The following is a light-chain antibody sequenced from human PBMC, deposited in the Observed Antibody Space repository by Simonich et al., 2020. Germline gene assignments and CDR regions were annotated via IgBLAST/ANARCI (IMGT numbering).Light chain of an antibody. CDR2: LGS. Sequence: DIVMTQTPLSLSVTPGQPASIPCKSSQSLLHSDGKTYLYWYLQKPGQSPQILIFLGSNRAPGVPDRFSCSGSGTDFTLKISRVEAEDVGVYSCMQSIQLHITFGQGTRLEIK. V-gene: IGKV2-28*01. J-gene: IGKJ5*01. CDR1: QSLLHSDGKTY. CDR3: MQSIQLHIT.